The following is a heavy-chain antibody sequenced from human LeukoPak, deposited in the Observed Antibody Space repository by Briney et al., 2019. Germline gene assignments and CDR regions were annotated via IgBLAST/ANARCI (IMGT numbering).Heavy chain of an antibody. V-gene: IGHV3-30-3*01. J-gene: IGHJ4*02. CDR2: ISYDGSNK. D-gene: IGHD6-19*01. CDR3: ARVDLREEQWPFDY. CDR1: GFTFSSYA. Sequence: GGSLRLSCAASGFTFSSYAMHWVRQAPGKGLEWVAVISYDGSNKYYADSVKGRFTISRDNSKNTLYLQMNSLRAEDTAVYYCARVDLREEQWPFDYWGQGTLVTVSS.